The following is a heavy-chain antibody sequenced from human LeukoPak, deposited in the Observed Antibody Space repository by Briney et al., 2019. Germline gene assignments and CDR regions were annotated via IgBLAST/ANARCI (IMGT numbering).Heavy chain of an antibody. CDR1: GFTFDDYG. CDR2: INWNGGST. V-gene: IGHV3-20*04. CDR3: ARESSYDYVWGSYRGDDAFDI. Sequence: PGGSLRLSCAASGFTFDDYGMSWVRHAPGKGLEWVSGINWNGGSTGYADSVKGRFTISRDNAKNSLYLQMNSLRAEDTALYYCARESSYDYVWGSYRGDDAFDIWGQGTMVTVSS. D-gene: IGHD3-16*02. J-gene: IGHJ3*02.